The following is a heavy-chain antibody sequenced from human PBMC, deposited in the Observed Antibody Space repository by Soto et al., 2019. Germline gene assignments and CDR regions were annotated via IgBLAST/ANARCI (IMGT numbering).Heavy chain of an antibody. Sequence: QVQLQESGPGLVKPSETLSLTCTVSGGSISSYYWSWIRQPPGKGLEWIGYIYYSGSTNYNPSLKRRVPISVDTSKNQFSLKLSSVTAADTAVYYCATGHCSGGSCFIHYFDYWGQGTLVTVSS. D-gene: IGHD2-15*01. CDR1: GGSISSYY. CDR2: IYYSGST. V-gene: IGHV4-59*08. CDR3: ATGHCSGGSCFIHYFDY. J-gene: IGHJ4*02.